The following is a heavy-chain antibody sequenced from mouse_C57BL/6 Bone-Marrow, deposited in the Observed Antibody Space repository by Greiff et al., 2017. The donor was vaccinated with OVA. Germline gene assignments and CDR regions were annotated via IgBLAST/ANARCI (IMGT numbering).Heavy chain of an antibody. D-gene: IGHD2-4*01. J-gene: IGHJ4*01. CDR3: VRAGRLRGAMDY. Sequence: VQLQQPGAELVKPGASVKLSCKASGYTFTSYWMHWVTQRPGQGLEWIGMIHPNRGSTNYNAKFKSKATLTVDKSSSTAYMQLSSLTSEDSAVYYCVRAGRLRGAMDYWGQGTSVTVSS. CDR2: IHPNRGST. CDR1: GYTFTSYW. V-gene: IGHV1-64*01.